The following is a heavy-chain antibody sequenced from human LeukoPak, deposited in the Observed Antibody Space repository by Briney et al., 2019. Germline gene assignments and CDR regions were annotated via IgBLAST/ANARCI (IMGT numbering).Heavy chain of an antibody. CDR1: GFTFSNAW. CDR2: IKSKTDGGTT. CDR3: TTSSAGAVTAVYPFDN. V-gene: IGHV3-15*01. Sequence: GGSLRLSCVASGFTFSNAWMNWVRQAPGKGLEWVGRIKSKTDGGTTDYAAPVKGRITISRDDSTNTLHLQMNSLKTEDTAVYYCTTSSAGAVTAVYPFDNWGQGTLVTVSS. J-gene: IGHJ4*02. D-gene: IGHD2-21*02.